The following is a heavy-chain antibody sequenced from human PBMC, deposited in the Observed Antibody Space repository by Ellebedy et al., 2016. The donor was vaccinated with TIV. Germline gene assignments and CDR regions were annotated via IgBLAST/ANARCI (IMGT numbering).Heavy chain of an antibody. V-gene: IGHV3-23*01. CDR3: AKVMTGYSYAPDDF. CDR1: GCPFSYYA. J-gene: IGHJ4*02. D-gene: IGHD5-18*01. Sequence: GESLKISCTASGCPFSYYAMSWIRQAPGRGLEWVSTVSYTGSATSFADSVKGRFTISRDNSKNTLYLHMDSLRAADTAIYYCAKVMTGYSYAPDDFWGQGTLVTVSS. CDR2: VSYTGSAT.